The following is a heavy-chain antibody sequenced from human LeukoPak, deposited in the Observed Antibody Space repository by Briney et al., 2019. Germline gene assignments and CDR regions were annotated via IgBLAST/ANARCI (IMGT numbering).Heavy chain of an antibody. CDR2: IYYSGTT. Sequence: SETLSLTCTVSGGSISSRSYYWGWIRQPPGKGLEWIGSIYYSGTTYYNPSLKSRVTISVDTSKNQFSLKLTSVTAADTAVFYCAHIAVAGGEDYFDYWGQGTLVTVSS. J-gene: IGHJ4*02. CDR3: AHIAVAGGEDYFDY. D-gene: IGHD6-19*01. V-gene: IGHV4-39*01. CDR1: GGSISSRSYY.